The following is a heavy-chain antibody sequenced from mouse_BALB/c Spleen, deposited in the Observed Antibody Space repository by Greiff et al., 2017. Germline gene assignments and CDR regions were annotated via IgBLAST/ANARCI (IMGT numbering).Heavy chain of an antibody. V-gene: IGHV2-2*02. CDR2: IWSGGST. CDR3: ARKGWDGAMDY. Sequence: VKLEESGPGLVQPSQSLSITCTVSGFSLTSYGVHWVRQSPGKGLEWLGVIWSGGSTDYNAAFISRLSISKDNSKSQVFFKMNSLQANDTAIYYCARKGWDGAMDYWGQGTSVTVSS. J-gene: IGHJ4*01. CDR1: GFSLTSYG. D-gene: IGHD4-1*01.